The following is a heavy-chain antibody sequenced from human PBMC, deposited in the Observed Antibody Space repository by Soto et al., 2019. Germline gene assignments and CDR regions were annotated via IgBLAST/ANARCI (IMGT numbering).Heavy chain of an antibody. D-gene: IGHD2-2*01. Sequence: PGGSLRLSCAACGLTFCSYAMSWVRQAPGKGLEWVSAISGSGGSTYYADSVKGRFTISRDNSKNTLYLQMNSLRAEDTAVYYCAKEAPMIVVVPAAIGYWGQGTLVTVSS. CDR2: ISGSGGST. V-gene: IGHV3-23*01. CDR1: GLTFCSYA. CDR3: AKEAPMIVVVPAAIGY. J-gene: IGHJ4*02.